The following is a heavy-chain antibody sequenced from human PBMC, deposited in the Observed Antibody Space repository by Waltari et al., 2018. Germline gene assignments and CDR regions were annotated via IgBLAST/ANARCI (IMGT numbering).Heavy chain of an antibody. Sequence: QVQLQESGPGLVKPSETLSLTCTVSGGSISRYHWRWIRQPPGKGLEWIGYIYYSGSTNYNPSLKSRVTISVDTSKNQFSLKLSSVTAADTAVYYCARVITFGGVIVYFDYWGQGTLVTVSS. J-gene: IGHJ4*02. CDR1: GGSISRYH. CDR3: ARVITFGGVIVYFDY. V-gene: IGHV4-59*01. CDR2: IYYSGST. D-gene: IGHD3-16*02.